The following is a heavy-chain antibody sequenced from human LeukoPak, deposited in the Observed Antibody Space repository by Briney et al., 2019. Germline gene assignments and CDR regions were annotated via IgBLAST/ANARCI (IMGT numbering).Heavy chain of an antibody. V-gene: IGHV3-21*01. J-gene: IGHJ4*02. CDR3: ARGFGGYCSSTSCLVTIDY. Sequence: GESLRLSCAASGFTFSSYTMNWVRQAPGKGPEWVSSTCSTRIYICYADSVKGRFTISRDNAKNSVYLQMDSLRAEDTAVYYCARGFGGYCSSTSCLVTIDYWGQGIPVTVSS. CDR1: GFTFSSYT. CDR2: TCSTRIYI. D-gene: IGHD2-2*01.